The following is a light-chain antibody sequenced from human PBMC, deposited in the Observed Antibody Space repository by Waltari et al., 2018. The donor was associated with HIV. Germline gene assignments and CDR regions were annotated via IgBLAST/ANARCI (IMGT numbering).Light chain of an antibody. CDR2: WAS. V-gene: IGKV4-1*01. J-gene: IGKJ5*01. Sequence: DIVMTQSPDSLAVSLGARATITCKSSQSVLYSSDNTNYLAWYQQKPGQAPKLLIFWASTRESGVPDLFSGSGSGTDFTLTISSLQAEDVAVYYCQQYYSTPLTFGQGTRLEIK. CDR1: QSVLYSSDNTNY. CDR3: QQYYSTPLT.